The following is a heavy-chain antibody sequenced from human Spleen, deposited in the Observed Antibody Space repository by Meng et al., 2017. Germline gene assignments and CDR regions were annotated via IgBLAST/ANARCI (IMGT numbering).Heavy chain of an antibody. Sequence: QVQLQQWGAGRLKPSETLSLPGAVYGGSFTGYYWSWIRQPPGKGLEWIGEINHSGNTNYNSSLKSRVTISLDTSKSQFSLKLSSVTAADTALYFCARVNYHLLSSSNWFDPWGQGTLVTVSS. CDR3: ARVNYHLLSSSNWFDP. CDR1: GGSFTGYY. J-gene: IGHJ5*02. D-gene: IGHD2-2*01. CDR2: INHSGNT. V-gene: IGHV4-34*01.